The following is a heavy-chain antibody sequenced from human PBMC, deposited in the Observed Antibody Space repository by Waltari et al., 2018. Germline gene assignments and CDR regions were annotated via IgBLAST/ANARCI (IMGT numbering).Heavy chain of an antibody. Sequence: QVQLQESGPGLVKPSETLSLTCTVSGGSISSYYWSWIRQPPGKGLEWIGYIYYSGSTNYNPSLKRRVTISVDPSKNQFSLKLSSVTAADTAVYYCAREKGGYSYGFDYWGQGTLVTVSS. CDR2: IYYSGST. CDR1: GGSISSYY. V-gene: IGHV4-59*01. D-gene: IGHD5-18*01. J-gene: IGHJ4*02. CDR3: AREKGGYSYGFDY.